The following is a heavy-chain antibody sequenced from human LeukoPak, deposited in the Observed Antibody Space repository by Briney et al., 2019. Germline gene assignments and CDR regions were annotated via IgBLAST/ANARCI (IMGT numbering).Heavy chain of an antibody. CDR2: IKQDGTEK. J-gene: IGHJ6*03. Sequence: GGSLRLSCAASGFSFTTYWMSWVRQAPGKGLEWVANIKQDGTEKYYVDSVKGRFTISRENAENSLYLQMNSLRVEDTAVYYCARDLKLWFGELSRYYYYYMDVWDKGTTVTISS. CDR1: GFSFTTYW. V-gene: IGHV3-7*01. D-gene: IGHD3-10*01. CDR3: ARDLKLWFGELSRYYYYYMDV.